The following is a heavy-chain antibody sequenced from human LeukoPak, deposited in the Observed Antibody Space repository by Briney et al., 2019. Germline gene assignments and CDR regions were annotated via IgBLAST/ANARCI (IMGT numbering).Heavy chain of an antibody. CDR2: ISSSGSVI. V-gene: IGHV3-48*02. Sequence: GGSLRLSCAASGFTFSSSNMNWVRQAPGKGLEWVSYISSSGSVIYYADSVKGRFTISRDNAKNSLYLQMNSLTDEDTAVYYCARDGATTGFFDYWSQGTLVTVSS. D-gene: IGHD1-26*01. J-gene: IGHJ4*02. CDR1: GFTFSSSN. CDR3: ARDGATTGFFDY.